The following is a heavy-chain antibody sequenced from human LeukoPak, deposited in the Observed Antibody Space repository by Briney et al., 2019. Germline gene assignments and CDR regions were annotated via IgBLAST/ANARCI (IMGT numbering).Heavy chain of an antibody. CDR3: ARDLAMIVVVLDY. V-gene: IGHV3-30*04. D-gene: IGHD3-22*01. J-gene: IGHJ4*02. CDR2: ISYDGSNK. Sequence: TGGSLRLSCAASGFTFSSYAMHWVRQAPGKGLEWVAVISYDGSNKYYADSVKGRFTISRDNSKNTLYLQMNSLRAEDTAVYYCARDLAMIVVVLDYWGQGTLVTVSS. CDR1: GFTFSSYA.